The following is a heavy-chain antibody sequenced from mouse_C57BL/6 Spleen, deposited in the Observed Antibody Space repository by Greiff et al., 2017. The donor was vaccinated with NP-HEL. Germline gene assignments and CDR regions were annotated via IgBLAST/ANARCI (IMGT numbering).Heavy chain of an antibody. CDR1: GYTFTSYG. CDR2: IYPRSGNT. V-gene: IGHV1-81*01. Sequence: QVQLKQSGAELARPGASVKLSCKASGYTFTSYGISWVKQRTGQGLEWIGEIYPRSGNTYYNEKFKGKATLTADKSSSTAYMELRSLTSEDSAVYYCTREGTYYGSSPYYFDYWGQGTTLTVSS. J-gene: IGHJ2*01. CDR3: TREGTYYGSSPYYFDY. D-gene: IGHD1-1*01.